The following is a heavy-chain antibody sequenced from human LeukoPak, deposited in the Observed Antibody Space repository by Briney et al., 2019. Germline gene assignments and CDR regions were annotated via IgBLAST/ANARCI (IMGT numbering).Heavy chain of an antibody. J-gene: IGHJ4*02. CDR2: ISSSGSSI. D-gene: IGHD2-2*01. Sequence: PGGSLRLSCAASGFTFSRYSMNWVRQAPGKGLEWVSYISSSGSSIYYADSVKGRFTISRDNAKNSLYLQMNSLRAEDTAVYYCAKSRESYWVPEFDYWGQGTLVTVSS. V-gene: IGHV3-48*04. CDR1: GFTFSRYS. CDR3: AKSRESYWVPEFDY.